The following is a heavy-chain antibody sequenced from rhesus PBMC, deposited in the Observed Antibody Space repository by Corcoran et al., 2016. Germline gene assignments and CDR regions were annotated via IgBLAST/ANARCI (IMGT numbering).Heavy chain of an antibody. CDR3: ARERGDYYAYYFDY. CDR2: IYGSSGST. J-gene: IGHJ4*01. Sequence: QVQLQESGPGVVKPSETLSLTCAVSGYSISSGYDWSWIRQPPGKGLELIGYIYGSSGSTNYNPSLKNRVTISKDTSKNQFSLKLSSVTAADTAVYYCARERGDYYAYYFDYWGQGVLVTVSS. D-gene: IGHD3-34*01. V-gene: IGHV4-76*01. CDR1: GYSISSGYD.